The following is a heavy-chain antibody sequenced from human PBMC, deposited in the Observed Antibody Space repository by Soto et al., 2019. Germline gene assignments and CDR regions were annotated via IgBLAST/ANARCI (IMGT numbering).Heavy chain of an antibody. V-gene: IGHV4-30-4*01. Sequence: SETLSLTCTVSGGSISSGDYYWSWIRQPPGKGLEWIGHIYNSGSTYSNPSLKSRVTISVDTSKNQFSLKLSSVTAADTAVYYCARHRVYYDSSGYYSPYYYFDYWGQGTLVTVS. CDR1: GGSISSGDYY. J-gene: IGHJ4*02. CDR2: IYNSGST. D-gene: IGHD3-22*01. CDR3: ARHRVYYDSSGYYSPYYYFDY.